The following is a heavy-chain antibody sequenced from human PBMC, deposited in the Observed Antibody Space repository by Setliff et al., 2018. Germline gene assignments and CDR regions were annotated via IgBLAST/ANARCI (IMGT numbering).Heavy chain of an antibody. CDR2: INPSSGDT. J-gene: IGHJ4*02. Sequence: GASVKVSCKASGYTFTGYYMHWVRQAPGEGLEWMGRINPSSGDTDYAQNFQGRVTMTRDTSISTAYMELSRLRSEDTAVYYCARSTSWFSTNYWGQGTPVTVSS. CDR1: GYTFTGYY. CDR3: ARSTSWFSTNY. D-gene: IGHD2-2*01. V-gene: IGHV1-2*06.